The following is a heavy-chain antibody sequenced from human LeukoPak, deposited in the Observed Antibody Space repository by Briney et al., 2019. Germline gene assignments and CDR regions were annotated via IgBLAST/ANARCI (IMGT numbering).Heavy chain of an antibody. CDR2: IYSSGST. CDR3: ARAPRGYYYDSKGAFDI. D-gene: IGHD3-22*01. J-gene: IGHJ3*02. Sequence: SETLSLTCTVSGGSISNYYWSWIRQPPGKGLEWIGYIYSSGSTNYNPSLKSRVTISVDTSKNQFSLKLSSVTAADTAVYYCARAPRGYYYDSKGAFDIWGQGTMVTVSS. V-gene: IGHV4-59*12. CDR1: GGSISNYY.